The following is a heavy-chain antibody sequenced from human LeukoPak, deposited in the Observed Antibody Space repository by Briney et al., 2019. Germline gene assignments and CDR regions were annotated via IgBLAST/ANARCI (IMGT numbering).Heavy chain of an antibody. V-gene: IGHV3-48*03. Sequence: PGGSLRLSCAASGFTFSSYELNWVRQAPGKGLEWVSYISDTGSTIYYADSVEGRFTISRDNAKNSLYLQMNSLRAEDTAVYYCAKDFDWLKDWGQGTLVTVSS. CDR3: AKDFDWLKD. CDR2: ISDTGSTI. J-gene: IGHJ4*02. D-gene: IGHD3-9*01. CDR1: GFTFSSYE.